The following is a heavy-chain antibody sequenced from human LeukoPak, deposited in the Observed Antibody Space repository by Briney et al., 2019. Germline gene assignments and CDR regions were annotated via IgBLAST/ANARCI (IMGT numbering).Heavy chain of an antibody. J-gene: IGHJ5*02. CDR3: ARDLGQYYDTSDNWFDP. V-gene: IGHV3-21*01. CDR2: ISRSSGYI. CDR1: GFTFSSYS. Sequence: PGGSLRLSCAASGFTFSSYSMNWVRQALGRGLEWVSSISRSSGYIYYADSVKGRFTISRDNAKNTLNLQMNSLRAEDTAVYYCARDLGQYYDTSDNWFDPWGQGTLVTVSS. D-gene: IGHD3-22*01.